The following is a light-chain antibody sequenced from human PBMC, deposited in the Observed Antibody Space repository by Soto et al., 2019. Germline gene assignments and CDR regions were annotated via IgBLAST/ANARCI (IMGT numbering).Light chain of an antibody. CDR2: DVS. Sequence: QSALTQPRSVSGSPGQSVTISCTGTSSDVGGYNYVSWYQQHPGEAPKVMIYDVSRRPSGVPDRFSGSKSGNTASLTIFGLQAEDEADYYCCSYAASYTYWVFGGGTKLTVL. J-gene: IGLJ3*02. CDR1: SSDVGGYNY. V-gene: IGLV2-11*01. CDR3: CSYAASYTYWV.